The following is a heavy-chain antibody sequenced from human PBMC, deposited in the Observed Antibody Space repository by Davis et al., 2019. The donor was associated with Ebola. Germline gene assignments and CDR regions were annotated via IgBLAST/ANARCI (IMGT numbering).Heavy chain of an antibody. J-gene: IGHJ3*01. CDR1: KFTFDSYS. Sequence: PGGSLRLSCAASKFTFDSYSMSWVRQAPGKGLEWVSVIYSGGSTYYADSVKGRFTISRHNSKNTLYLQMNGLRVEDTAIYYCAKDTSNVWFDVWGQGTMVTVSS. D-gene: IGHD6-19*01. V-gene: IGHV3-53*01. CDR3: AKDTSNVWFDV. CDR2: IYSGGST.